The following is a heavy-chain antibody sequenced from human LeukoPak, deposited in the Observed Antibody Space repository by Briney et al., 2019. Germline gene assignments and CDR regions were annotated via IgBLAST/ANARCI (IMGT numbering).Heavy chain of an antibody. Sequence: SVTLTCKASGGTFSSYAISWVRQAPGQGLEWMGRIIPILGIANYAQKFQGRVTITADKSTSTAYMELSSLRSDDTAVYYCARRVAVARRDVFDFWGQGTMVTVSS. CDR2: IIPILGIA. CDR1: GGTFSSYA. V-gene: IGHV1-69*04. J-gene: IGHJ3*01. CDR3: ARRVAVARRDVFDF. D-gene: IGHD6-19*01.